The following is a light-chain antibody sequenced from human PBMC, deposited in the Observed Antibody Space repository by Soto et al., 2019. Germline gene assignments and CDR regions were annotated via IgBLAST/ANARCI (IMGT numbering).Light chain of an antibody. J-gene: IGLJ2*01. CDR3: CSYAGSSTLV. CDR1: SSDVGSYNL. CDR2: EGS. V-gene: IGLV2-23*01. Sequence: QSVLTQPASVSGSPGQSITISCTGTSSDVGSYNLVSWYQQHPGKAPKLMIYEGSKRPSGVSNRSSGSKSGNTASLTISGLQAEDEADYYCCSYAGSSTLVFGGGTKLTVL.